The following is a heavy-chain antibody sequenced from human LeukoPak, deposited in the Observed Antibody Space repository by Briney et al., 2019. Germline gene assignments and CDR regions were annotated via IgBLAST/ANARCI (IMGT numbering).Heavy chain of an antibody. CDR1: GFTFGSYS. Sequence: GGSLRLSXAASGFTFGSYSMNWVSQAPGKGLEWVSYNSSSGTTIYYADSVEGRFTISRDNGKNSLYLQMNSLRAEDTAVYYCAREAISGRYSRAFDIWGQGTMVTVSS. D-gene: IGHD1-26*01. V-gene: IGHV3-48*01. J-gene: IGHJ3*02. CDR2: NSSSGTTI. CDR3: AREAISGRYSRAFDI.